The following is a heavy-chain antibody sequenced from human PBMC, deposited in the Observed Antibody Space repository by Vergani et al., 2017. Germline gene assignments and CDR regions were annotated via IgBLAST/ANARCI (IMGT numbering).Heavy chain of an antibody. V-gene: IGHV3-23*01. CDR2: ISGRGVSA. CDR1: EFTFSNYA. Sequence: EVQLLESGGGLVQPGGSLRLTCAASEFTFSNYAMNWVRQAQGKGLEWVSGISGRGVSAYYTDSVKGRFTISRDNSKNMLFMQMNNLRTEDTAIYYCAKQYFVSGNYLFDYWGQGTLVTVSS. J-gene: IGHJ4*02. D-gene: IGHD3-10*01. CDR3: AKQYFVSGNYLFDY.